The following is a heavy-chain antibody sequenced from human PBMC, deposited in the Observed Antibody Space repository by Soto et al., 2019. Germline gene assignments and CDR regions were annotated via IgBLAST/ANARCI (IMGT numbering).Heavy chain of an antibody. CDR1: GFIFSNYG. Sequence: PGGSLRLSCAASGFIFSNYGMHWVRQAPGKGLEWVAVIWYDGSNKYYADSVKGRFTISRENSENTLYLQMNSLRVEDTAVYYCAREGEGHDAFDIWGQGTMVTVSS. D-gene: IGHD1-26*01. V-gene: IGHV3-33*01. CDR3: AREGEGHDAFDI. CDR2: IWYDGSNK. J-gene: IGHJ3*02.